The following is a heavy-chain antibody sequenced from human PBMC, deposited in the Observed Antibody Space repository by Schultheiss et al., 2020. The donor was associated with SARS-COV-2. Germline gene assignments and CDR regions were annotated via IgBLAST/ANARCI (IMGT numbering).Heavy chain of an antibody. Sequence: GGSLRLSCKASGYTFTGYYMHWVRQAPGQGLEWMGWINPSGGSTSYAQKFQGRVTMTRDTSTSTVYMELSSLRSEDTAVYYCARDHRHYYDSSGYYYGGYYYYGMDVWGQGTTVTVSS. CDR2: INPSGGST. J-gene: IGHJ6*02. D-gene: IGHD3-22*01. V-gene: IGHV1-46*01. CDR3: ARDHRHYYDSSGYYYGGYYYYGMDV. CDR1: GYTFTGYY.